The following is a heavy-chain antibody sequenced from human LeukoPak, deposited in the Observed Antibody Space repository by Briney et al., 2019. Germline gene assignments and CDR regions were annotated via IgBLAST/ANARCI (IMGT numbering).Heavy chain of an antibody. CDR3: AKGDYYDFDY. J-gene: IGHJ4*02. CDR1: GFTFSNYG. Sequence: GGSLRLSCAASGFTFSNYGMNWVRQAPGKGLEWVSIITSGVGITYYADSVKGRFTISRDNSKNTLYLQMNSLRADDTAVYYCAKGDYYDFDYWGQGTPVTVSS. CDR2: ITSGVGIT. V-gene: IGHV3-23*01. D-gene: IGHD3-10*01.